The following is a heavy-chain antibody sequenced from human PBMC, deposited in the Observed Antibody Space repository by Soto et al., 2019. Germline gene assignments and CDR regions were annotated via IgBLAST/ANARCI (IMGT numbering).Heavy chain of an antibody. CDR1: GFTLSNYW. V-gene: IGHV3-74*01. Sequence: EVQLVESGGGLVQPGGSLRLSCAASGFTLSNYWMHWARQAPGKGLVWVSRISSDGSSTNYADSVKGRFTISRDNAKNTLHLQMNSLRAEDTAVYYCASVPSCSSSSCYSYFDSWGQGTLVTVSS. CDR2: ISSDGSST. D-gene: IGHD2-2*01. CDR3: ASVPSCSSSSCYSYFDS. J-gene: IGHJ4*02.